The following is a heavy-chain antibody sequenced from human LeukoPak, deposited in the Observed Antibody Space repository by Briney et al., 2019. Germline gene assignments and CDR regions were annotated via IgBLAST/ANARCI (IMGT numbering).Heavy chain of an antibody. CDR3: AKDRQIVATILDY. Sequence: PGGSLRLSCAASGFTFSSHAMSWVRQAPGKGLEWVSAISGSGGSTYHADSVKGRFTISRDNSKNTLYLQMNSLRAEDTAVYYCAKDRQIVATILDYWGQGTLVTVSS. V-gene: IGHV3-23*01. CDR2: ISGSGGST. D-gene: IGHD5-12*01. CDR1: GFTFSSHA. J-gene: IGHJ4*02.